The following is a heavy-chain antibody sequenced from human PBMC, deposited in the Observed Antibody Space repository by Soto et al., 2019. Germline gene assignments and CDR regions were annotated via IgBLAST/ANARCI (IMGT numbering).Heavy chain of an antibody. V-gene: IGHV4-39*01. CDR2: VFYTGFT. D-gene: IGHD1-20*01. Sequence: SETLSLTCAVSGGSISGSYYYWGWLRQSPGRGPEWIGSVFYTGFTSYNPSLESRVSVSVDTSKNQFSLKVSAVTAADTAVYYCASSQRGYNWNYFYHWGQGALVTVSS. CDR3: ASSQRGYNWNYFYH. J-gene: IGHJ4*02. CDR1: GGSISGSYYY.